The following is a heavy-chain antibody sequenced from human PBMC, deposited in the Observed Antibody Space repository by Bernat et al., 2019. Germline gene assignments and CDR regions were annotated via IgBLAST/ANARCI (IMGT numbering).Heavy chain of an antibody. V-gene: IGHV3-73*02. D-gene: IGHD2-21*02. Sequence: EVQLVESGGGLVQPGGSLKLSCAASGFTFSGSAMHWVRQASGKGLEGVGRSRSKANSYAPAYAASVKGRFTISRDDSKNTAYLQMNSLKTEDTAVYYCTGSVVVTAERYSGAFDIWGQGTMVTVSS. CDR1: GFTFSGSA. CDR2: SRSKANSYAP. CDR3: TGSVVVTAERYSGAFDI. J-gene: IGHJ3*02.